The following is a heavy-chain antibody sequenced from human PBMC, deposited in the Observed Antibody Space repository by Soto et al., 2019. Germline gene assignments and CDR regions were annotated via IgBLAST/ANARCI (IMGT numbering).Heavy chain of an antibody. CDR2: IKEDGSEK. CDR1: GFIFSCFW. CDR3: ARGSGFLIDR. Sequence: GWSLRLSCAASGFIFSCFWMNWVRQAPGKGLEWVAIIKEDGSEKYYVDSVKGRFTISRDNADNSLYLQMDSLRVEDTAVYYCARGSGFLIDRWGQGTPVTVSS. D-gene: IGHD6-19*01. J-gene: IGHJ5*02. V-gene: IGHV3-7*01.